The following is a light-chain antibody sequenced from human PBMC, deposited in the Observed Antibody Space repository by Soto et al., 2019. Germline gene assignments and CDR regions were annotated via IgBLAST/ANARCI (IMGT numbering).Light chain of an antibody. J-gene: IGKJ1*01. Sequence: GDRVTITCRASQNINRWLAWYQRKPGKAPMLLIYDASSLQSGAPSRFSGSGSGTEFTLTISRLQPDDFAAYYCQQYSRHWTFGQGTKVDIK. CDR3: QQYSRHWT. CDR2: DAS. V-gene: IGKV1-5*01. CDR1: QNINRW.